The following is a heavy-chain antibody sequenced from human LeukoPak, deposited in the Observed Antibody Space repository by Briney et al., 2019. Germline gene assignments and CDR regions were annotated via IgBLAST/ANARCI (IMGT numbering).Heavy chain of an antibody. Sequence: PSETLSLTCIASGGSISRYYWSWIRQPPGKGLEWIGYIYYSGSTNYNPSLKSRVTISVDTSKNQFSLKLTSVTAADTAVYYCARGSTSVATIPGDYWGQGTLVTVSS. D-gene: IGHD5-12*01. CDR2: IYYSGST. J-gene: IGHJ4*02. CDR3: ARGSTSVATIPGDY. V-gene: IGHV4-59*01. CDR1: GGSISRYY.